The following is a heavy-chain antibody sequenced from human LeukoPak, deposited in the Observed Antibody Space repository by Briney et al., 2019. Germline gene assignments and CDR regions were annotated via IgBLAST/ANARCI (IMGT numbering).Heavy chain of an antibody. D-gene: IGHD1-26*01. CDR3: ATSKYSGSY. V-gene: IGHV3-23*01. Sequence: GGSLRLSCAASGFTFSSYWMSWVRQAPGKGLEWVSAISGSGGRIYYGASVKGRFTISRDNSKNTLNLQMNSLRAEDTAVYYCATSKYSGSYWGQGTLVTVSS. J-gene: IGHJ4*02. CDR2: ISGSGGRI. CDR1: GFTFSSYW.